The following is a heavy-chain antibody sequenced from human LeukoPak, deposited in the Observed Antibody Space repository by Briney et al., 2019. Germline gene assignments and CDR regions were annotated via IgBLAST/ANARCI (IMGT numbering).Heavy chain of an antibody. CDR1: GGSISSSY. CDR2: IHYSGST. V-gene: IGHV4-59*01. J-gene: IGHJ4*02. D-gene: IGHD1-7*01. CDR3: ARDGKSGTPEFDY. Sequence: SETLSLTCTVSGGSISSSYWSWIRQPPGKGLEWIGYIHYSGSTKSHPSLKSRVTISADTSKNQFSLKLSSVTAADTAIYYCARDGKSGTPEFDYWGQGTLVTV.